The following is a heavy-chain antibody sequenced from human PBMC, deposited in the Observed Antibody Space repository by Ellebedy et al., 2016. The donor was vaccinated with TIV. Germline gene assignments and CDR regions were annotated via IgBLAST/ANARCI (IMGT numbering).Heavy chain of an antibody. CDR1: GLTFGIYR. Sequence: GGSLRLSXTASGLTFGIYRMSWVRQAPGKGLEWVANIEPDGSEKSYAKFVEGRFAISRDNAKSSVFLQMRSLRLEDTAVYYCAVLAAAVRFDFWGQGSPVTVSS. CDR3: AVLAAAVRFDF. J-gene: IGHJ4*02. CDR2: IEPDGSEK. D-gene: IGHD6-25*01. V-gene: IGHV3-7*01.